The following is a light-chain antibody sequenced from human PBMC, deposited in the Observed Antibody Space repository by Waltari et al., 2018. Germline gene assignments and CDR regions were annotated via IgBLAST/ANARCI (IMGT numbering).Light chain of an antibody. J-gene: IGKJ3*01. V-gene: IGKV3-11*01. CDR3: QQRYNWIFT. Sequence: VLTQSPATLSLSPGERATLSCRASEDIGGSLAWYQQRPGQAPRLLIYEASNRSTGIPARFSGSGSWTDFTLTISSLESEDFAVYYCQQRYNWIFTFGPGTQVDI. CDR1: EDIGGS. CDR2: EAS.